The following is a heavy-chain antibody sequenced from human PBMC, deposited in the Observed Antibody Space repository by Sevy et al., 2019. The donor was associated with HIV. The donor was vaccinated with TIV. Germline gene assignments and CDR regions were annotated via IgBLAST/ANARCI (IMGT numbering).Heavy chain of an antibody. V-gene: IGHV3-30-3*01. D-gene: IGHD2-2*01. CDR2: ISYEGTET. J-gene: IGHJ4*01. CDR1: GFAFSTHA. CDR3: ARDGGNSVKWYPLY. Sequence: GGSLRLSCAASGFAFSTHAMHWVRQASGKGLEWVAVISYEGTETFYAASVEGRFTISRDNSKNMLSLQINSLRPEDTAVYYCARDGGNSVKWYPLYWGHGTLVTSPQ.